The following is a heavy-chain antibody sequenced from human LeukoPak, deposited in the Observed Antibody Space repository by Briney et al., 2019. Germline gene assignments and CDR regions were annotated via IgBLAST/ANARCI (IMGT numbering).Heavy chain of an antibody. CDR1: GGTFRSYA. CDR2: IIPILGIA. V-gene: IGHV1-69*04. J-gene: IGHJ5*02. Sequence: SVKVSCKASGGTFRSYAISWVRQAPGQGLGWMGRIIPILGIANYAQKFQGRVTITADKSTSTAYMELSSLRSEDTAVYYCARSSIAVAVWFDPWGQGTLVTVSS. D-gene: IGHD6-19*01. CDR3: ARSSIAVAVWFDP.